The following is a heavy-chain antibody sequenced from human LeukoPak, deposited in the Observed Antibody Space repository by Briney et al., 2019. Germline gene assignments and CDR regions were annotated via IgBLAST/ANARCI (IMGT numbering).Heavy chain of an antibody. CDR2: IYYSGST. J-gene: IGHJ4*02. D-gene: IGHD6-19*01. Sequence: SETLSLTCTVSGGSISSYYWSWIRQPPGKGLEWIGYIYYSGSTNYNPSLKSRVTISVDTSKNQFSLKLSSVTAADTAVYYCGIAMAGTGRTQYYFDYWGQGTLVTVSS. CDR3: GIAMAGTGRTQYYFDY. V-gene: IGHV4-59*01. CDR1: GGSISSYY.